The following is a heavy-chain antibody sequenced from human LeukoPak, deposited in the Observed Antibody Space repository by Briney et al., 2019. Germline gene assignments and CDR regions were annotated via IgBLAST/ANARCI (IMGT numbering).Heavy chain of an antibody. V-gene: IGHV1-2*02. J-gene: IGHJ4*02. CDR3: ARDPSYYYDSRSLSYYFDY. CDR2: IHPNSGGT. D-gene: IGHD3-22*01. CDR1: GYTFTVYY. Sequence: ASVTVSCKASGYTFTVYYMHWVRLAPGQGLEWMGWIHPNSGGTNYAQKFQGRVTMTRDTSISTAYMELSWLRSDDTAVYYCARDPSYYYDSRSLSYYFDYWGQGTLVTVSS.